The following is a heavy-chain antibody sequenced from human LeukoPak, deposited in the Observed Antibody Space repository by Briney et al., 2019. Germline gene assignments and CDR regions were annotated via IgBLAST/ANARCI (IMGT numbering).Heavy chain of an antibody. D-gene: IGHD4-23*01. CDR1: GGSISGGGYS. CDR2: IYHSGST. Sequence: SQTLSLTCAVSGGSISGGGYSWSWIRQPPGKGLEWIGYIYHSGSTYYNPSLKSRVTISVDRSKNQFSLKLSSVTAADTAVYYCARVSYGGNSDQPLDPWGQGTLVTVSS. CDR3: ARVSYGGNSDQPLDP. J-gene: IGHJ5*02. V-gene: IGHV4-30-2*01.